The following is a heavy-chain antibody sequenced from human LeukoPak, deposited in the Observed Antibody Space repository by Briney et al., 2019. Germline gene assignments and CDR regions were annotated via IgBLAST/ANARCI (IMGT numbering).Heavy chain of an antibody. CDR1: GYTFTDYY. CDR3: ARDYGPDYGDYLDY. CDR2: INPKSGGR. J-gene: IGHJ4*02. D-gene: IGHD4-17*01. V-gene: IGHV1-2*02. Sequence: ASVKVSCKASGYTFTDYYMHWVRQAPGQGLEWMGWINPKSGGRSYAQRFQGRVTMTRDTSISTAYMELSRLRSDDTAVYYCARDYGPDYGDYLDYWGQGTLVTVSS.